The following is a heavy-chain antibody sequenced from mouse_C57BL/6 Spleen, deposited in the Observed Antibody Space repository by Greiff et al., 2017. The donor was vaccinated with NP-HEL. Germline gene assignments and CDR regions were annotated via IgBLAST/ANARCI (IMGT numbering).Heavy chain of an antibody. CDR1: GYTFTSYW. CDR2: IYPGSGST. J-gene: IGHJ4*01. Sequence: QVQLKQPGAELVKPGASVKMSCKASGYTFTSYWITWVKQRPGQGLEWIGDIYPGSGSTNYNEKFKSKATLTGDTSSSTAYMQLSSLTSEDSSVYYYARDDYGRYAMDYWGQGTSVTVSS. V-gene: IGHV1-55*01. CDR3: ARDDYGRYAMDY. D-gene: IGHD2-4*01.